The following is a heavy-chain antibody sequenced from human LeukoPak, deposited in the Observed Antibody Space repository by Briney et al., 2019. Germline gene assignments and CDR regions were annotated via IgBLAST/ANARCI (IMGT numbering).Heavy chain of an antibody. V-gene: IGHV4-31*03. Sequence: SSETLSLTRTVSGGSISSGGYYWSWIRQHPGKGLEWIGCIYYSGSTYYNPSLKSRVTISVDTSKNQFSLKLSSVTAADTAVYYCARGGLEPELWFDPWGQGTLVTVSS. J-gene: IGHJ5*02. D-gene: IGHD1-1*01. CDR2: IYYSGST. CDR1: GGSISSGGYY. CDR3: ARGGLEPELWFDP.